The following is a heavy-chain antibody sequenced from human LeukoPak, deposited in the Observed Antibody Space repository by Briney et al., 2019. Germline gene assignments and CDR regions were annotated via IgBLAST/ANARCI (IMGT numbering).Heavy chain of an antibody. CDR2: IIPIFGTA. D-gene: IGHD3-22*01. CDR1: GGIFSSYA. J-gene: IGHJ5*02. V-gene: IGHV1-69*13. CDR3: ARDLGYYDSSGYYSCWFDP. Sequence: ASVKVSCKTSGGIFSSYAISWVRQAPGQGLEWVGGIIPIFGTANYAQKFQGRVTITADESTSTAYMELSSLRSEDTAVYYCARDLGYYDSSGYYSCWFDPWGQGTLVTVSS.